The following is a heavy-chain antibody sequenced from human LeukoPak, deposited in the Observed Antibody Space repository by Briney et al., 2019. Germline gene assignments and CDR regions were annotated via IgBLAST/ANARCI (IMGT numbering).Heavy chain of an antibody. CDR3: SKGGSSWSRWDY. CDR1: GFTFSSFS. V-gene: IGHV3-23*01. J-gene: IGHJ4*02. D-gene: IGHD6-13*01. CDR2: LSTSGAST. Sequence: GGSLRLSCAASGFTFSSFSMNWVRQAPGKGLEWVSTLSTSGASTYYADSVKGRFTISRDNSKNTLYLQMNSPRAEDTAVYFCSKGGSSWSRWDYWGQGTLVTVSS.